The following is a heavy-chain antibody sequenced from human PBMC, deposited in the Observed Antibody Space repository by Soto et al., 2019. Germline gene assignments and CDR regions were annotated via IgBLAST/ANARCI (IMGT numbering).Heavy chain of an antibody. V-gene: IGHV5-10-1*01. CDR3: ARQIFGSDTGTTCHYSFDS. J-gene: IGHJ4*02. D-gene: IGHD3-9*01. CDR1: GYSFAGYW. CDR2: IDPSDSQT. Sequence: GESLKISCNGSGYSFAGYWITWVRQKPGKGLEWMGRIDPSDSQTYYSPSFRGHVTISVTKSITTVFLQWSSLRASDTAMYSCARQIFGSDTGTTCHYSFDSWGKGTPFAVSS.